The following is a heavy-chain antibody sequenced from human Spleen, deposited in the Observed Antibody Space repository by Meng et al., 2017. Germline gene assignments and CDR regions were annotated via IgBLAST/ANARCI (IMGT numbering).Heavy chain of an antibody. CDR3: AREADYYDSSGYYVEGPPGYFQH. CDR2: ISAYNGNT. CDR1: GYTFTSYG. V-gene: IGHV1-18*01. Sequence: ASVKVSCKASGYTFTSYGISWVRQAPGQGLEWMGWISAYNGNTNYAQKLQGRVTMTTDTSTSTAYMELRSLRSDDTAVYYCAREADYYDSSGYYVEGPPGYFQHWGQGTLVTVSS. D-gene: IGHD3-22*01. J-gene: IGHJ1*01.